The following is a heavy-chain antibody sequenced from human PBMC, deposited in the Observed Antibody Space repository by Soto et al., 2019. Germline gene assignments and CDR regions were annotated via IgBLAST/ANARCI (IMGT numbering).Heavy chain of an antibody. Sequence: GGSLRLSCAASEFTFSSFNMHWVRQAPGKGLEWVSYISASSTTVYYGDSVKGRFTISRDNAKNSLYLQMNSLRDEDTAVYYCARIYRRDGNKYADYWGQGTLVTVSS. CDR1: EFTFSSFN. CDR2: ISASSTTV. CDR3: ARIYRRDGNKYADY. J-gene: IGHJ4*02. V-gene: IGHV3-48*02. D-gene: IGHD3-16*02.